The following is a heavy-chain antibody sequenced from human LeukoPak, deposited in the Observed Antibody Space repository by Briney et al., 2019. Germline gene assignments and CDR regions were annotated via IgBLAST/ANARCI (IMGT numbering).Heavy chain of an antibody. Sequence: GGSLRLSCAASGFTFSNYWMTWVRQAPGKGLEWVANIKQDGSDKYYVDSVKGRFTISRDNTKNSLYLQMNSLRAEDTAVYYCARMGSSSSSYWGQGTLVTVSS. J-gene: IGHJ4*02. CDR1: GFTFSNYW. CDR2: IKQDGSDK. CDR3: ARMGSSSSSY. D-gene: IGHD6-6*01. V-gene: IGHV3-7*01.